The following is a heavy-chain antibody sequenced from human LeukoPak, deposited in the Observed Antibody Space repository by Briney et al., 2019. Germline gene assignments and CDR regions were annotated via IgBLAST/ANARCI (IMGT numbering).Heavy chain of an antibody. V-gene: IGHV3-23*01. Sequence: GGSLRLSCATSKFNFNTYGMTWVRQAPGKGLEWVSAISGSGGSTYYADSVKGRFTISRDNSKNTLYLQMNSLRAEDTAVYYCAKVRVAAAGTYYFDYWGQGTLVTVSS. J-gene: IGHJ4*02. D-gene: IGHD6-13*01. CDR2: ISGSGGST. CDR1: KFNFNTYG. CDR3: AKVRVAAAGTYYFDY.